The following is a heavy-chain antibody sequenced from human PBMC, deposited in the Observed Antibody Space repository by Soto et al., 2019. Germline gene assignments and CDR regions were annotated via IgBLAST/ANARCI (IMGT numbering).Heavy chain of an antibody. D-gene: IGHD2-21*02. CDR2: FDPEGSDT. J-gene: IGHJ4*02. CDR3: ATMGFCGPGCYSFDY. CDR1: GYTLRDLA. Sequence: ASVKVSCKVSGYTLRDLAIHWVRQAPGKGFEWMGGFDPEGSDTIYAQKLQGRATMTSDTSTETAYMELESLTSEDTAFYYCATMGFCGPGCYSFDYWGQGTLVT. V-gene: IGHV1-24*01.